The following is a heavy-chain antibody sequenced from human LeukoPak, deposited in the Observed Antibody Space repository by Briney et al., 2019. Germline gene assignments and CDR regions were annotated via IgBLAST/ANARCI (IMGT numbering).Heavy chain of an antibody. CDR3: ARTPDGWSGYYWGYYYYMDV. J-gene: IGHJ6*03. V-gene: IGHV1-24*01. CDR1: GYILTELS. Sequence: ASVKVSCKVSGYILTELSIHWVRQAAGKGPEWMGMSVPEDGKTTHAQKFQGRLVMTEGTSTHTSYMELSSLRSDDTAVYYCARTPDGWSGYYWGYYYYMDVWGKGTTVTVSS. CDR2: SVPEDGKT. D-gene: IGHD3-3*01.